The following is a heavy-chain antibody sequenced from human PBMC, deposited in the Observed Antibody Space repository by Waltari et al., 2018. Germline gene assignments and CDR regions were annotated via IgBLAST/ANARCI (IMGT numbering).Heavy chain of an antibody. D-gene: IGHD6-19*01. V-gene: IGHV4-59*01. CDR3: ARVEPEQWLARY. CDR2: IYYSGST. J-gene: IGHJ4*02. CDR1: GGSISSYY. Sequence: QVQLQESGPGLVKPSETLSLTCTVSGGSISSYYWSWIRQPPGKGLEWIGYIYYSGSTNYTPSLKSRVTISVDTSKNQFSLKLSSVTAADTAVYYCARVEPEQWLARYWGQGTLVTVSS.